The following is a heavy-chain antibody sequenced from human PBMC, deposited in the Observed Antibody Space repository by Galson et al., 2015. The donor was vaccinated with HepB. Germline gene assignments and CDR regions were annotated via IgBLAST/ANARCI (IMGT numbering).Heavy chain of an antibody. V-gene: IGHV5-10-1*01. CDR1: GYSFTSYW. D-gene: IGHD6-13*01. Sequence: QSGAEVKKPGESLRISCKGSGYSFTSYWISWVRQMPGKGLEWMGRIDPSDSYTNYSPSFQGHVTISADKSISTAYLQWSSLKASDTAMYYCARQSDSSSWLDKYNWFDPWGQGTLVTVSS. CDR2: IDPSDSYT. CDR3: ARQSDSSSWLDKYNWFDP. J-gene: IGHJ5*02.